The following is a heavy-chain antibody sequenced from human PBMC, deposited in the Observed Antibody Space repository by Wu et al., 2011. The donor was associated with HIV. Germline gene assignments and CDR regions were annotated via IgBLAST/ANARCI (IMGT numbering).Heavy chain of an antibody. D-gene: IGHD3-22*01. CDR2: ISAYNGDT. CDR3: ARVEYYDSSWEIDY. V-gene: IGHV1-18*04. Sequence: QVQLVQSGAEVKQPGASVKVSCKTSGYTFTAYYIHWVRQAPGQGLEWMGWISAYNGDTNYAQKLQGRVTMTTDTSTSTAYMELRSLRSDDTAVYYCARVEYYDSSWEIDYWGQGTLVTVSS. J-gene: IGHJ4*02. CDR1: GYTFTAYY.